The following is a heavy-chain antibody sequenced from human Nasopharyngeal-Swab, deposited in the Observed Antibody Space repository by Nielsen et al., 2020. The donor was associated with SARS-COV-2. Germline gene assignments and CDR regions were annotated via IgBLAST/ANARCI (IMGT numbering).Heavy chain of an antibody. J-gene: IGHJ2*01. CDR1: GGTFSSYA. D-gene: IGHD4-11*01. Sequence: SVKVSCKASGGTFSSYAISWVRQAPGQGLERMGRIIPILGIANYAQKFQGRVTITADKSTSTAYMELSSLRSEDTAVYYCARYYSNYHFWYFDLWGRGTLVTVSS. CDR2: IIPILGIA. CDR3: ARYYSNYHFWYFDL. V-gene: IGHV1-69*04.